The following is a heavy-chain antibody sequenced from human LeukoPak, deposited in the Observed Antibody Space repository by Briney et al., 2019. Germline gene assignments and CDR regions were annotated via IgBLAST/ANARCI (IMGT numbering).Heavy chain of an antibody. CDR2: IYYSGST. J-gene: IGHJ5*02. D-gene: IGHD1-26*01. CDR3: ARGLYSGGYVFDP. CDR1: GGSISSYY. V-gene: IGHV4-59*08. Sequence: SETLSLTCTVSGGSISSYYWSWIRQPPGKGLEWIGYIYYSGSTNYNPSLKSRVTISADTSKNQFSLKLSSVTAADTAVYYCARGLYSGGYVFDPWGQETLVTVSS.